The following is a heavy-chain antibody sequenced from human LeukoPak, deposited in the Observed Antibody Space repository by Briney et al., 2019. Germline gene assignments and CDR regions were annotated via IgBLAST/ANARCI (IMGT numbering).Heavy chain of an antibody. CDR3: ARDPGYSGYDYVPEISSGDY. J-gene: IGHJ4*02. D-gene: IGHD5-12*01. Sequence: GGSLRLSCAASGFTFSSYSMNWVRQAPGKGLEWVSSINSSSSYIYYADSVKGRFTISRDNAKNSLYLQMNSLRAEDTAVYYCARDPGYSGYDYVPEISSGDYWGQGTLVTVSS. V-gene: IGHV3-21*01. CDR2: INSSSSYI. CDR1: GFTFSSYS.